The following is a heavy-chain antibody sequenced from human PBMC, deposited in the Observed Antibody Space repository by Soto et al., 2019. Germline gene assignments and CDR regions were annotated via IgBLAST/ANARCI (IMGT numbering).Heavy chain of an antibody. V-gene: IGHV5-51*01. CDR1: GYIFTSYW. CDR2: IYPGDSDT. CDR3: ARRTVVRESGGWYVNFHDVFDI. Sequence: PGESLKISCKGSGYIFTSYWIGWVRQMPGKGLEWMGIIYPGDSDTRYSPSFQGQVTISADKSISTAYLQWSSLKASDTAMYYWARRTVVRESGGWYVNFHDVFDIGGKGTRVTVS. D-gene: IGHD6-19*01. J-gene: IGHJ3*02.